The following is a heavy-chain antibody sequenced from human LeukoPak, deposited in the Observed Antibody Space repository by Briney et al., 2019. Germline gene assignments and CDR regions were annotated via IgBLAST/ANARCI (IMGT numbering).Heavy chain of an antibody. Sequence: GGSLRLSCAASGFTFSSYSMNWVRQAPGKGLEWVSSISSSSSYIYYADSVKGRFTISRDNAKNSLYLQMNSLRAEDTAVYYCTVDTPSWNPYGFDYWGQGTLVTVSS. CDR1: GFTFSSYS. J-gene: IGHJ4*02. CDR3: TVDTPSWNPYGFDY. D-gene: IGHD1-1*01. V-gene: IGHV3-21*03. CDR2: ISSSSSYI.